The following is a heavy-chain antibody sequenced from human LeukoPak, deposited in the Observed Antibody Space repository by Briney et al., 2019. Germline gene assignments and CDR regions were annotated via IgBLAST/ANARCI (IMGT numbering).Heavy chain of an antibody. D-gene: IGHD4-23*01. CDR3: AKDWTTVVTPKGYYFDS. CDR2: ISTTGGST. J-gene: IGHJ4*02. Sequence: PGGSLRLSCAASGFSFNNYAMSWVRQAPGKGLEWVSAISTTGGSTYYADSVKGRFTVSRDNSKNTLSLQMDSLRVEDTALYYCAKDWTTVVTPKGYYFDSRGQGTLVTVSS. CDR1: GFSFNNYA. V-gene: IGHV3-23*01.